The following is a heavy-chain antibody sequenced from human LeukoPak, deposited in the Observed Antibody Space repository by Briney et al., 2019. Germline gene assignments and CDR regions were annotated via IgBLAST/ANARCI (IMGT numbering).Heavy chain of an antibody. CDR3: AKDPLASRYCSSTSCYTNWFDP. J-gene: IGHJ5*02. V-gene: IGHV3-23*01. CDR2: ISGSGGST. CDR1: GFTFSSYA. D-gene: IGHD2-2*02. Sequence: GGSLRLSCAASGFTFSSYAMSWVRQAPGKGLEWVSAISGSGGSTYYADSVKGRFTISRDNSKNTLYLQMNSLRAEDTAVYYCAKDPLASRYCSSTSCYTNWFDPWGQGTVVTVSS.